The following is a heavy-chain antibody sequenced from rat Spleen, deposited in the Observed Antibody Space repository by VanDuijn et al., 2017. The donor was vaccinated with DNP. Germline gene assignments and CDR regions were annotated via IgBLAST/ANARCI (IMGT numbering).Heavy chain of an antibody. V-gene: IGHV5-31*01. CDR2: VPSSGGST. CDR3: ARGNYPGINTFDY. CDR1: RFTFNSYW. Sequence: EVQLVESGGDLVQPGRSLKLSCVASRFTFNSYWMAWIRQVPGKGLEWVASVPSSGGSTYYPDSVKGRFIISRDNAKSTLYLQMNGLRSEDTATYFCARGNYPGINTFDYWGQGVMVTVSS. D-gene: IGHD1-4*01. J-gene: IGHJ2*01.